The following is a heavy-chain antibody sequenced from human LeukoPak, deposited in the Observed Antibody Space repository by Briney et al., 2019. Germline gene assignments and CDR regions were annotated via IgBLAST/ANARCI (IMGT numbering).Heavy chain of an antibody. J-gene: IGHJ4*02. CDR2: ISGSGGTT. CDR1: GFTFSSYA. V-gene: IGHV3-23*01. CDR3: AKPGAGADYGDRFDY. Sequence: PGVSLRLSCAASGFTFSSYAMTWVRQAPGKGLEWVSTISGSGGTTYYADSVKGRFTISRDNSKNTLYLQMNSLRADDTALYYCAKPGAGADYGDRFDYWGQGTLVTVSS. D-gene: IGHD4-17*01.